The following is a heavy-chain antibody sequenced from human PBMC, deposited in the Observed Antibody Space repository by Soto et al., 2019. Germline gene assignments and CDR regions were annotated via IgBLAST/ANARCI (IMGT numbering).Heavy chain of an antibody. Sequence: QVQLVESGGGVVQPGRSLRLSCAASGLIFSNYGMHWVRQAPGKGLEWVALISHDGSNKNYVDSVKGRFTISRDNSKSTLYLELNSPRVEDTAVYYCAGKIRNNWFFYIWGRGTLVTVSS. CDR1: GLIFSNYG. CDR2: ISHDGSNK. CDR3: AGKIRNNWFFYI. J-gene: IGHJ2*01. V-gene: IGHV3-30*03.